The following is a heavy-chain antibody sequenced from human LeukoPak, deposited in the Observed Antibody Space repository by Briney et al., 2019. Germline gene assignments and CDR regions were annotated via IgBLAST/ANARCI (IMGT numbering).Heavy chain of an antibody. CDR1: GGSISSYY. V-gene: IGHV4-4*07. Sequence: SETLSLTCTVPGGSISSYYWSWIRQPPGKGLEWIGRIYTIGSTNYNPSLKSRVTISLDTSKNHFHLILSSVTTADTAVYYYARDRGYSNAFDYWGQGTLVTVSS. CDR2: IYTIGST. J-gene: IGHJ4*02. D-gene: IGHD5-18*01. CDR3: ARDRGYSNAFDY.